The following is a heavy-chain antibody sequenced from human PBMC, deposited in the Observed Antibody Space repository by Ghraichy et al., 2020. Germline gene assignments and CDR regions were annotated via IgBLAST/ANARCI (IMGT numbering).Heavy chain of an antibody. J-gene: IGHJ4*02. CDR2: IYYSGST. V-gene: IGHV4-39*01. CDR3: ARHGVRVAVAGTPFDY. D-gene: IGHD6-19*01. CDR1: GGSISSSSNY. Sequence: SETLSLTCTVSGGSISSSSNYWGWIRQPPGKGLEWIGSIYYSGSTYYNPALKSRVTISVDTSKNQFSLKLSSVTAADTAVYYCARHGVRVAVAGTPFDYWGQGTLVTVSS.